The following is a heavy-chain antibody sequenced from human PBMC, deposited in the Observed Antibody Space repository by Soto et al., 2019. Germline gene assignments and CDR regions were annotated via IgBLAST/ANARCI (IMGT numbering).Heavy chain of an antibody. V-gene: IGHV4-30-4*01. J-gene: IGHJ6*02. D-gene: IGHD1-1*01. CDR1: GGSISSGDYY. CDR3: ARDWNPTYYYYGMDV. Sequence: SETLSLTCTVSGGSISSGDYYLSWIRQPPGKGLEWIGYIYYSGSTYYNPSLKSRVTISVDTSKNQFSLKLSSVTAADTAVYYCARDWNPTYYYYGMDVWGQGTTVTVSS. CDR2: IYYSGST.